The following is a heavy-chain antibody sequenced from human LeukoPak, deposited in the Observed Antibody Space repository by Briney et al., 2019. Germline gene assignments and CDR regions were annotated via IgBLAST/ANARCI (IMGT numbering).Heavy chain of an antibody. V-gene: IGHV1-2*02. J-gene: IGHJ3*02. CDR1: GYTFTGYY. Sequence: ASVKVSCKASGYTFTGYYMHWVRQAPGQGLEWMGWINPNSGGTNYAQKFQGRVTMTRDTSISTAYMELSSLRSEDTAVYYCARDLDTMIVARGDAFDIWGQGTMVTVSS. CDR3: ARDLDTMIVARGDAFDI. D-gene: IGHD3-22*01. CDR2: INPNSGGT.